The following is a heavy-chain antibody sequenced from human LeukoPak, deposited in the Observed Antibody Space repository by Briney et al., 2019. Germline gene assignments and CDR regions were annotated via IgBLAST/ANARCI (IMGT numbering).Heavy chain of an antibody. J-gene: IGHJ4*02. CDR3: STHSTFGAVVDFNF. Sequence: ASVNVSCKASGYSFNTFGIAWVRQAPAQGLEWMGWINANSGKTHYAQKFHDRVTMTTDSSTNTAYMELRGLKSDDTAMYYCSTHSTFGAVVDFNFWGPGALVTVSS. D-gene: IGHD3-16*02. CDR1: GYSFNTFG. V-gene: IGHV1-18*01. CDR2: INANSGKT.